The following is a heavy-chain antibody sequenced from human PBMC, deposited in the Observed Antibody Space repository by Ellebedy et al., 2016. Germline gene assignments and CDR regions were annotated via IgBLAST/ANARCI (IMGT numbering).Heavy chain of an antibody. CDR2: ISGSGGST. Sequence: GESLKISXAASGFTFSSYAMSWVRQAPGKGLEWVSSISGSGGSTYYADSVKGRFTISRDNSKNTLYLQMNSLRAEDTALYYCAKGMRGGADFDYWGQGTLVTVSS. J-gene: IGHJ4*02. CDR3: AKGMRGGADFDY. V-gene: IGHV3-23*01. CDR1: GFTFSSYA. D-gene: IGHD4/OR15-4a*01.